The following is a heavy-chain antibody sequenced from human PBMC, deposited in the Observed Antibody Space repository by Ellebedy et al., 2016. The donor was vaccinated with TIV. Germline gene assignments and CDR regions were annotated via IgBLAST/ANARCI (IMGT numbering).Heavy chain of an antibody. CDR2: IKQDGSEK. V-gene: IGHV3-7*01. CDR1: GFTFSHAW. D-gene: IGHD3-10*01. Sequence: PGGSLRLSCAASGFTFSHAWMSWVRQAPGKGLEWVANIKQDGSEKYYVDSVKGRFTISRDNSKNTLSLQMNSLRAEDTAVYFCARDYYGSGSYQDYWGQGILVTVSS. CDR3: ARDYYGSGSYQDY. J-gene: IGHJ4*02.